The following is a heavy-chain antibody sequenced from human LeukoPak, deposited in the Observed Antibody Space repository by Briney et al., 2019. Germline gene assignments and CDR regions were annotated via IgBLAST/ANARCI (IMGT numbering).Heavy chain of an antibody. Sequence: TGGSLRLSCAASGFTFSTYSINWVRQAPGKGLQWVSYISESGAAIYYADSVKGRFTISRDNAKNSVYLQMNSLRDGDTAVYYCARDSGNSFDYWGQGNLVTVPS. CDR3: ARDSGNSFDY. J-gene: IGHJ4*02. CDR1: GFTFSTYS. V-gene: IGHV3-48*02. CDR2: ISESGAAI.